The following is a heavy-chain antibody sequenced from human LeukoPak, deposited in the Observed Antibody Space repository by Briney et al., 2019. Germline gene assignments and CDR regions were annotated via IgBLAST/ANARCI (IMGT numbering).Heavy chain of an antibody. D-gene: IGHD3-10*01. J-gene: IGHJ6*02. CDR1: GFTFSSYA. V-gene: IGHV3-66*02. CDR2: IYSGGST. CDR3: ARDRNRVRGYYYYGMDV. Sequence: GGSLRLSCAASGFTFSSYAMSWVRQAPGKGLEWVSVIYSGGSTYYADSVKGRFTISRDNSKNTLYLQMNSLRAEDTAVYYCARDRNRVRGYYYYGMDVWGQGTTVTVSS.